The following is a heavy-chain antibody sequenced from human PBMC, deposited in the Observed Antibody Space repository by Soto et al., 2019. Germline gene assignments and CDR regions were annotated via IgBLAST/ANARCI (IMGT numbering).Heavy chain of an antibody. CDR2: ISAYNGNT. CDR3: AMVVGALGQWFEP. J-gene: IGHJ5*02. V-gene: IGHV1-18*01. CDR1: GYNFNSYT. Sequence: QVQLVQSGAEVKKPGASVKVSCKASGYNFNSYTISWVRQAPGQGLEWMGRISAYNGNTNYAQKLQGRVTMTTDTATSPASMELRSLRSVDTAVYRCAMVVGALGQWFEPWGQGTLVTVSS. D-gene: IGHD2-15*01.